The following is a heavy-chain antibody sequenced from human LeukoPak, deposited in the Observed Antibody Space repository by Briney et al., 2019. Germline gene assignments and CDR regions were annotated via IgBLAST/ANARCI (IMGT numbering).Heavy chain of an antibody. CDR3: TTGVNSSGWYLIWDY. CDR1: GFTFSNAW. CDR2: IKSKTDGGTT. V-gene: IGHV3-15*01. Sequence: GGSLRLSCAASGFTFSNAWMSWVRQAPGKGLEWVGRIKSKTDGGTTDYAAPVKGRFTISRDDSKNTLYLQMNSLKTEDTAVYYCTTGVNSSGWYLIWDYWGQGTLVTVSS. J-gene: IGHJ4*02. D-gene: IGHD6-19*01.